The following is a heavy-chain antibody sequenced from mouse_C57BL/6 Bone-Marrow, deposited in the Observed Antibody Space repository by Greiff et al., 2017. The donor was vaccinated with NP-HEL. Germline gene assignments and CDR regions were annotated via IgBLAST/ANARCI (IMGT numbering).Heavy chain of an antibody. V-gene: IGHV1-54*01. CDR1: GYAFTNYL. CDR2: INPGSGGT. D-gene: IGHD3-1*01. J-gene: IGHJ4*01. CDR3: ARSGGFHYYAMDY. Sequence: VQLQQSGAELVRPGTSVKVSCKASGYAFTNYLIEWVKQRPGQGLEWIGVINPGSGGTNYNEKFKGKATLTADKSSSTAYMQLSSLTSEDSAVYFCARSGGFHYYAMDYWGQGTSVTVSS.